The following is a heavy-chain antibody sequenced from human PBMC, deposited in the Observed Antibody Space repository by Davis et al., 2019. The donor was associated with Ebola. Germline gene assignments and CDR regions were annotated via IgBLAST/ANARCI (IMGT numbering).Heavy chain of an antibody. V-gene: IGHV3-53*01. CDR3: ARDELVVVVAATPFTSRYYGMDV. CDR1: GFTVSSNY. CDR2: IYSGGST. J-gene: IGHJ6*02. D-gene: IGHD2-15*01. Sequence: PGGSLRLSCAASGFTVSSNYMSWVRQAPGKGLEWVSVIYSGGSTYYADSVKGRFTISRDNAKNTLYLQMNSLRAEDTAVYYCARDELVVVVAATPFTSRYYGMDVWGQGTTVTVSS.